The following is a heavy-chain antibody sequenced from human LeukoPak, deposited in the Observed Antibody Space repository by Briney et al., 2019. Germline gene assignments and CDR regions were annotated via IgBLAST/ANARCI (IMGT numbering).Heavy chain of an antibody. CDR2: ISSSSSYI. J-gene: IGHJ3*02. V-gene: IGHV3-21*01. CDR1: GFTFDDYA. Sequence: GGSLRLSCAASGFTFDDYAMNWVRQAPGRGLEWVSSISSSSSYIYYADSVKGRFTISRDNAKNSLYLQMNSLRAEDTAVYYCARDQRKKGAFDIWGQGTMVTVSS. CDR3: ARDQRKKGAFDI.